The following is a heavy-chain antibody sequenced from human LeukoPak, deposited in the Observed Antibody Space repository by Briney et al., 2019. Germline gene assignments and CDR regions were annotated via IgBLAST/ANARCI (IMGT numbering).Heavy chain of an antibody. CDR1: GGTVSSYA. V-gene: IGHV1-69*05. J-gene: IGHJ3*02. D-gene: IGHD2-2*01. Sequence: SVKLSCKASGGTVSSYAISWVRQAPGQGLEWMGGIIPIFGTANYAQKFQGRVTITTDESTSTAYMELSSLRSEDTAVYYCASGSVVVPAALNAFDIWGQGTMVTVSS. CDR2: IIPIFGTA. CDR3: ASGSVVVPAALNAFDI.